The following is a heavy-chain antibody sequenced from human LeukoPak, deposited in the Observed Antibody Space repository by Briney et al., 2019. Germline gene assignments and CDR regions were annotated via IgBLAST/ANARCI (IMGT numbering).Heavy chain of an antibody. Sequence: GGSLRLSCAASGFTFSSYGMRWVRQAPGKGLEWVAVIGDDGSIKYYVDFAKGGFIISRDNSNNTLYLQMDSLKAEDTAVYYCAKESYNGPGNYFDYWGQGTLITVSS. CDR2: IGDDGSIK. CDR1: GFTFSSYG. J-gene: IGHJ4*02. D-gene: IGHD3-10*01. CDR3: AKESYNGPGNYFDY. V-gene: IGHV3-30*02.